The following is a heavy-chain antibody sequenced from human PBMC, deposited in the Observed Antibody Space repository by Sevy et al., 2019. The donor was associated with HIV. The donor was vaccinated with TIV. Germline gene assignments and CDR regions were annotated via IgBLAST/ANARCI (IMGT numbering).Heavy chain of an antibody. CDR3: VRETGGSGSAGYFGD. V-gene: IGHV3-30*04. Sequence: GGSLRLSCAASGFTFSNYVMHWVRQAPGKGLEWVALISLHGTNKDYRDSVKGRFTISRDDAKNTVYVEMTSLTVEDTALYYYVRETGGSGSAGYFGDWGQGTLVTVSS. CDR2: ISLHGTNK. J-gene: IGHJ4*02. D-gene: IGHD2-15*01. CDR1: GFTFSNYV.